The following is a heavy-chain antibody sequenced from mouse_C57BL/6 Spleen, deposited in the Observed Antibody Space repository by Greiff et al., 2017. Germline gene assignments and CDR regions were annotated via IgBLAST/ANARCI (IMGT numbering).Heavy chain of an antibody. V-gene: IGHV1-54*01. J-gene: IGHJ2*01. Sequence: QVQLQQSGAELVRPGTSVKVSCKASGYAFTNYLIEWVKQRPGQGLEWIGVINPGSGGTNYNEKFKGKATLTADKSSSTAYMQLSSLTSEDSAVYFCARGGDYYGSSYGYFDYWGQGTTLTVSS. CDR2: INPGSGGT. CDR3: ARGGDYYGSSYGYFDY. CDR1: GYAFTNYL. D-gene: IGHD1-1*01.